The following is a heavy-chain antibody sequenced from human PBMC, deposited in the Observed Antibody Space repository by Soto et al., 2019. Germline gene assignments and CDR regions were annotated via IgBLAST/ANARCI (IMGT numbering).Heavy chain of an antibody. Sequence: SETLSLTCTVSGGSISSYYWSWIRQHPGKGLEWIGYIYYSGSTYYNPSLKSRVTISVDTSKNQFSLKLSSVTAADTAVYYCARDPRVMVRGVRRGYYGMDVWGQGTTVTVSS. J-gene: IGHJ6*02. CDR3: ARDPRVMVRGVRRGYYGMDV. CDR1: GGSISSYY. D-gene: IGHD3-10*01. V-gene: IGHV4-59*06. CDR2: IYYSGST.